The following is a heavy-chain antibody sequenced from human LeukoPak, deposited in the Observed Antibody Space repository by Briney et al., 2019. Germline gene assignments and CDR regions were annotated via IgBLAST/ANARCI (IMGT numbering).Heavy chain of an antibody. CDR2: INPTGGST. Sequence: ASVKVSCKASGYTFTSYYMHWVRQPPGQGLEWMGIINPTGGSTSYAQKFQGRVTMTRDTSTSTAYMELSSLRSEDTAVYYCARGVIAAAVRYNWFDLWGQGTRVTVSS. CDR1: GYTFTSYY. V-gene: IGHV1-46*01. CDR3: ARGVIAAAVRYNWFDL. D-gene: IGHD6-13*01. J-gene: IGHJ5*02.